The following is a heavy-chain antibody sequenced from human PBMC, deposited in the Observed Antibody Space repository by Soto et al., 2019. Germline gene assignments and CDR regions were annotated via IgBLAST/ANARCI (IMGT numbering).Heavy chain of an antibody. CDR2: IWHTGRP. V-gene: IGHV4-4*02. CDR3: VRDSRTGCSSINCYMH. J-gene: IGHJ4*02. Sequence: QLQLRESGPGLVQPSGTLSLTCDVSGDSLTNNHWWSWVRQALGKGLEWIGEIWHTGRPNYNPSLKSRVAISIDKSKNQFSLKLSSVTAADTAVYYCVRDSRTGCSSINCYMHWGQGTLVTVSS. CDR1: GDSLTNNHW. D-gene: IGHD2-15*01.